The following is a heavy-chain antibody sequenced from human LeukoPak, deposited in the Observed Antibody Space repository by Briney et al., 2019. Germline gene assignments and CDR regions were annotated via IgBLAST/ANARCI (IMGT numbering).Heavy chain of an antibody. CDR2: INPNSGGT. CDR3: ARTYYDFWSGYYRELYYYYMDV. Sequence: GASVKVSCKASGYTFTGYYMHWVRQAPGQGLEWMGWINPNSGGTNYAQKFQGRVTMTMDTYISTAYMELSRLRSDDTAAYYCARTYYDFWSGYYRELYYYYMDVWGKGTTVTVSS. J-gene: IGHJ6*03. D-gene: IGHD3-3*01. V-gene: IGHV1-2*02. CDR1: GYTFTGYY.